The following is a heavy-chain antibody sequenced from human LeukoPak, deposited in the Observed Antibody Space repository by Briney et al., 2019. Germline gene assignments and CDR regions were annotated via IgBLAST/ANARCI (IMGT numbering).Heavy chain of an antibody. Sequence: SETLSLTCAVYGGSFSGYYWSWIRQPPGKGLEWIGEINHSGSTNYNPSLKSRVTISVDTSKNQFPLKLSSVTAADTAVYYCARAWGIAVAGSWFDPWGQGTLVTVSS. CDR3: ARAWGIAVAGSWFDP. D-gene: IGHD6-19*01. CDR1: GGSFSGYY. V-gene: IGHV4-34*01. J-gene: IGHJ5*02. CDR2: INHSGST.